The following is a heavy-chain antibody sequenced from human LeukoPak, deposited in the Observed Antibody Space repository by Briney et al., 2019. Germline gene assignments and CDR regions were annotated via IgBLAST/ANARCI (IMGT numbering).Heavy chain of an antibody. D-gene: IGHD2-15*01. CDR3: ARQSGSHLFVPSIDY. CDR1: GGSISSSHNY. V-gene: IGHV4-39*01. CDR2: IDYSGST. Sequence: SETLSLTCTVSGGSISSSHNYWAWIRQPPGKGLEWIGNIDYSGSTYYNPSLKSRVTISIDTSKSHFSLKLSSVTAADTAVYYCARQSGSHLFVPSIDYWGQGTLVTVSS. J-gene: IGHJ4*02.